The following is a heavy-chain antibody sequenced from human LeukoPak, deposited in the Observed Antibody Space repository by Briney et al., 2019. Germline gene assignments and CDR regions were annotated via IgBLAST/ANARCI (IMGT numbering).Heavy chain of an antibody. CDR2: ISSSSSYI. CDR3: ASVVAVAGLDY. CDR1: GFTFSSYS. V-gene: IGHV3-21*01. Sequence: GGSLRLSCAASGFTFSSYSMNWVRQAPGKGLEWVSSISSSSSYIYYADSVKGRFTISRDNSENTLYLQMNSLRAEDTAVYYCASVVAVAGLDYWGKGNLVIVSS. D-gene: IGHD6-19*01. J-gene: IGHJ4*02.